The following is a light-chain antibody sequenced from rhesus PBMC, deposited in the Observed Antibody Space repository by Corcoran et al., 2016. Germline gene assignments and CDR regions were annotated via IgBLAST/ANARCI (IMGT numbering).Light chain of an antibody. CDR3: QQYSNWLT. CDR2: SAS. CDR1: QSVSSS. Sequence: EIVLTQSPATLSLSPGERATLSYRASQSVSSSLAWYQQNPGQPPRLLIYSASNRATGIPDRFSDSGSGTDFTLTISSLEPEDVGVYFCQQYSNWLTFGGGTKVELK. J-gene: IGKJ4*01. V-gene: IGKV3-35*01.